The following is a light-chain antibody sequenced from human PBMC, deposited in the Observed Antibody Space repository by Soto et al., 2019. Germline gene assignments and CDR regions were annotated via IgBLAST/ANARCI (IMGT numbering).Light chain of an antibody. Sequence: DIQMTQSPSSLSASVGDRVTITCRASQSISTYLNWYQHKQGKAPILLIYGASTLQSGVPSRFSGSGSGTDFTLTISSLQPEDFATYYCQQSYSILTITFGQGTRLEI. J-gene: IGKJ5*01. V-gene: IGKV1-39*01. CDR1: QSISTY. CDR2: GAS. CDR3: QQSYSILTIT.